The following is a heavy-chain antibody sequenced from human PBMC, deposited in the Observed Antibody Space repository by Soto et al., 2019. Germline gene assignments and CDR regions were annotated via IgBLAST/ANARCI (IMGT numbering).Heavy chain of an antibody. CDR3: ASTPDDYGDYVKDY. CDR2: ISSSSSTI. J-gene: IGHJ4*02. CDR1: GFTFSSYS. Sequence: SGFTFSSYSMNWVRQAPGKGLEWVSYISSSSSTIYYADSVKGRFTISRDNSKNTLYLQMNSLRAEDTAVYYCASTPDDYGDYVKDYWGQGSLVTVSS. V-gene: IGHV3-48*01. D-gene: IGHD4-17*01.